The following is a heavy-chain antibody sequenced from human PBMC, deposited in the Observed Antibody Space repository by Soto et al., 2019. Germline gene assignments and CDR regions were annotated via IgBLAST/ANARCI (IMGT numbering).Heavy chain of an antibody. J-gene: IGHJ5*02. CDR2: TYFRGSA. Sequence: TLSLTCDVSGVSITSHYWNWIRQSPGMGLEWIGSTYFRGSASYNPSLKSRVTISLDTSKDQLSLTLSAVTAADSAVYYCARDLRSRGWFDPWGPGILVTVSS. CDR1: GVSITSHY. V-gene: IGHV4-59*11. CDR3: ARDLRSRGWFDP.